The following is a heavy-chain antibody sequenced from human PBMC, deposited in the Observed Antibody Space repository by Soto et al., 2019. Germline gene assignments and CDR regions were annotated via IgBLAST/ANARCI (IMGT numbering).Heavy chain of an antibody. Sequence: GGSRRLSCAAAGFSTRSFGLNWLRQAPGKGLEWLSCITSAGTGNYYADSVKGRFTTSKDSAKNSLYLQINSLRDEYTAVYYCARDTFAGPDPWGQGTLVTVSS. V-gene: IGHV3-48*02. D-gene: IGHD3-3*01. CDR1: GFSTRSFG. CDR3: ARDTFAGPDP. CDR2: ITSAGTGN. J-gene: IGHJ5*02.